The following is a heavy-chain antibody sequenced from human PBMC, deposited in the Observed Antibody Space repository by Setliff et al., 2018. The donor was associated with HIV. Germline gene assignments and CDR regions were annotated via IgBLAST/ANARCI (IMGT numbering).Heavy chain of an antibody. D-gene: IGHD3-3*01. V-gene: IGHV4-59*05. CDR3: ARQSDFWSGYYDGAFDI. Sequence: SETLSLTCTVSGGSISTYYWSWIRQPAGKGLEWIGTVYHSGSTYYNPSLKSRVTISVDTSKNQFSLKLSSVTAADTAVYYCARQSDFWSGYYDGAFDIWGQGTMVTVSS. CDR2: VYHSGST. J-gene: IGHJ3*02. CDR1: GGSISTYY.